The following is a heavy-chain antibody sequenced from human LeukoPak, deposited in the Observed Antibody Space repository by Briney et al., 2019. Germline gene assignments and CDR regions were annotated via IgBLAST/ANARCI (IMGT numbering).Heavy chain of an antibody. Sequence: SVKVSCKASGGTFSSYAISWVRQAPGLGLEWMGGIIPIFGTANYAQKFQGRVTITTDESTSTAYMELSGLRSEDTAVYYCARGVEYSSSSARYYYYYYMDVWGKGTTVTVSS. CDR1: GGTFSSYA. CDR3: ARGVEYSSSSARYYYYYYMDV. V-gene: IGHV1-69*05. CDR2: IIPIFGTA. J-gene: IGHJ6*03. D-gene: IGHD6-6*01.